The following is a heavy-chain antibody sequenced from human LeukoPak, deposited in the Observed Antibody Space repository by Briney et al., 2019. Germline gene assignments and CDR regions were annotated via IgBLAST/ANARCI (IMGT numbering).Heavy chain of an antibody. D-gene: IGHD1-1*01. Sequence: GSLRLSCVASGFPVRTHFMVWVRQTPLRGLEWVSTLYNSATKYADSVKGRFTISRDDSDNTLFLQMNSLTTDDSALYYCARMTTGNWFDPWGQGTLVTVSS. J-gene: IGHJ5*02. CDR2: LYNSAT. V-gene: IGHV3-53*01. CDR3: ARMTTGNWFDP. CDR1: GFPVRTHF.